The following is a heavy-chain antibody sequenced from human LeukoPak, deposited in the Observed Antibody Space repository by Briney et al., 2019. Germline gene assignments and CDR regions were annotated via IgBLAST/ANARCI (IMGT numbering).Heavy chain of an antibody. J-gene: IGHJ4*02. CDR1: GFTFSSYA. CDR2: ISYDGSNK. CDR3: ARENLRDGYNTGNFDY. D-gene: IGHD5-24*01. V-gene: IGHV3-30-3*01. Sequence: GGSLRLSCAASGFTFSSYAMHWVRQAPGKGLEWVAVISYDGSNKYYADSVKGRFTISRDNSKNTLYLQMNSLRAEDTAVYYCARENLRDGYNTGNFDYWGKGTLVTVSS.